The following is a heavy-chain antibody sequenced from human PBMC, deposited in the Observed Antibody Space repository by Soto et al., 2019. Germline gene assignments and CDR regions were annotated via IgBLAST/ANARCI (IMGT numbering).Heavy chain of an antibody. V-gene: IGHV1-8*01. Sequence: ASVKVSCKASGYTFTSYDINWVRQATGQGHEWMGWMNPNSGNTGYAQKFQGRVTMTRNTSISTAYMELSSLRSEDTAVYYCARGAYSSSWTDNYYYYGMDVWGQGTTVTVSS. D-gene: IGHD6-13*01. J-gene: IGHJ6*02. CDR1: GYTFTSYD. CDR3: ARGAYSSSWTDNYYYYGMDV. CDR2: MNPNSGNT.